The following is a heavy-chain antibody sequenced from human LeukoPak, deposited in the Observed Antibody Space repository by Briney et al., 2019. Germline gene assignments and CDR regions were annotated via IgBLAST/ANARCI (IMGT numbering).Heavy chain of an antibody. J-gene: IGHJ4*02. D-gene: IGHD4-17*01. V-gene: IGHV1-46*01. CDR3: ATGTVLFDY. CDR2: INPSGGST. CDR1: GYTFTSYA. Sequence: ASVKVSCKASGYTFTSYAMHWVRQAPGQGLEWMGMINPSGGSTNYARKFQGRVTMTRDTSTSTVYMELSSLRSEDTAVYYCATGTVLFDYWGQGTLVTVSS.